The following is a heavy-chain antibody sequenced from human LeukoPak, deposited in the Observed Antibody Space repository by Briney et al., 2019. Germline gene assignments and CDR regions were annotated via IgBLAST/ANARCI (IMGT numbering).Heavy chain of an antibody. V-gene: IGHV3-7*01. D-gene: IGHD2-21*02. CDR2: IKQDGSEK. CDR1: GFTFSSYW. J-gene: IGHJ4*02. Sequence: GGSLRLSCAASGFTFSSYWMSRVRQAPGKGLEWVANIKQDGSEKYYVDSVKGRFTISRDSAKNSLYLQMNSLRAEDTAVYYCARVPGYCGGDCYFDYWGQGTLVTVSS. CDR3: ARVPGYCGGDCYFDY.